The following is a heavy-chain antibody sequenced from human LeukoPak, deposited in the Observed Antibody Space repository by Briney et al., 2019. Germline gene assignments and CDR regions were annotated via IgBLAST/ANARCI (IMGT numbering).Heavy chain of an antibody. CDR1: GFTFSSYS. CDR3: AKDLGGSTDY. J-gene: IGHJ4*02. Sequence: KSGGSLRLSCAASGFTFSSYSMNWVRQAPGQGLEWVSSMSSTSSFIYYADSVKGRFTISRDNSQNTLYLQMNSLRAEDTALYYCAKDLGGSTDYWGQGTLVTVSS. D-gene: IGHD5-12*01. CDR2: MSSTSSFI. V-gene: IGHV3-21*04.